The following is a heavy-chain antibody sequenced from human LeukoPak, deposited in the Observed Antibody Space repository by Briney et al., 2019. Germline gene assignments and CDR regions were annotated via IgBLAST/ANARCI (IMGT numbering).Heavy chain of an antibody. J-gene: IGHJ3*02. CDR1: GGSVTTSSFY. V-gene: IGHV4-39*07. CDR3: AKSGPAAGRPDAFDI. Sequence: SETLSLTCTLSGGSVTTSSFYWAWIRQPPGKGLECIGTIYYSGITYYHSSLKSRVTISVDTSKNQFSLKLNSVTAADTAVYFRAKSGPAAGRPDAFDIWGKGTMVTVSS. D-gene: IGHD2-2*01. CDR2: IYYSGIT.